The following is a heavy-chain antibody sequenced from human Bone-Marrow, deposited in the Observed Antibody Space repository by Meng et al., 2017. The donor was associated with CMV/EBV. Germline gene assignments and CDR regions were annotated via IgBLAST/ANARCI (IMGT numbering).Heavy chain of an antibody. V-gene: IGHV3-23*01. D-gene: IGHD4-11*01. CDR1: GFIFNKYA. CDR3: AKGGDTSNVTRWFDS. J-gene: IGHJ5*01. Sequence: GGSLRLSCAASGFIFNKYAVAWVRQAPGKCLEWVSSISGSEGSIYYADSAKGRFTISRDNSKKTLYLEMSSLRADDTAVYYCAKGGDTSNVTRWFDSWGQGTLVTVSS. CDR2: ISGSEGSI.